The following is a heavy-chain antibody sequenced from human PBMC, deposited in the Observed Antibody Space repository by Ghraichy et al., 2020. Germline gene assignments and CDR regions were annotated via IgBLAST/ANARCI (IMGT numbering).Heavy chain of an antibody. Sequence: SETLSLTCAVYGGSLSGYYWSWIRQPPGKGLEWIGEINHSGSTNYNPSLKSRVTISVDTSKNQFSLKLSSVTAADTAVYYCARGRFLEWSNYYYYYMDVWGKGTTVTVSS. CDR2: INHSGST. D-gene: IGHD3-3*01. J-gene: IGHJ6*03. CDR1: GGSLSGYY. V-gene: IGHV4-34*01. CDR3: ARGRFLEWSNYYYYYMDV.